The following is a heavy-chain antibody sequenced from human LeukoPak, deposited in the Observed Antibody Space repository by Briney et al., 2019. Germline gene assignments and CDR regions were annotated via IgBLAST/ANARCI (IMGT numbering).Heavy chain of an antibody. D-gene: IGHD2-15*01. CDR3: ARGRRSGRRLLVVVVAATRFDY. Sequence: PSETLSLTCTVSGGSISSTTYYWAWIRQPPGKGLEWIGSIYKAGNTNYSPSLRSRVFISVDTSNNQFSLSLSSVTAADTAVYYCARGRRSGRRLLVVVVAATRFDYWGQGTLVTVSS. CDR2: IYKAGNT. J-gene: IGHJ4*02. V-gene: IGHV4-39*01. CDR1: GGSISSTTYY.